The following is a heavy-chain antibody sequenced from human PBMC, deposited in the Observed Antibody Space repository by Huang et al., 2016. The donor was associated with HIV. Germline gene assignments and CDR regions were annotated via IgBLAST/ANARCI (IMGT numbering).Heavy chain of an antibody. D-gene: IGHD6-19*01. V-gene: IGHV3-30-3*01. Sequence: QVQLVESGGGVVQPGRSLRLSCAASGFTFSSYAMHWVRQAPGKGLEGVAGISYDGSNKYYADSVKGRYTISRDKSKNTLYLQMNSLRAEDTAVYYCARVKSRVGAVAAPGAFDIWGQGTMVTVSS. CDR1: GFTFSSYA. CDR2: ISYDGSNK. J-gene: IGHJ3*02. CDR3: ARVKSRVGAVAAPGAFDI.